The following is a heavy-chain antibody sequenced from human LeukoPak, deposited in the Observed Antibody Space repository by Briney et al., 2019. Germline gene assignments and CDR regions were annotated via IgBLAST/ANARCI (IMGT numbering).Heavy chain of an antibody. Sequence: GGSLRLSCAASGFTFSSFPMHWVRQAPGKGLEYVSAITSNGGSTFHANSVKDRFTISRDNSKNTLYLQMGSLRAEDMAVYYCARAGSGLYYDYWGQGTLVTVSS. CDR2: ITSNGGST. V-gene: IGHV3-64*01. CDR1: GFTFSSFP. CDR3: ARAGSGLYYDY. J-gene: IGHJ4*02. D-gene: IGHD3-22*01.